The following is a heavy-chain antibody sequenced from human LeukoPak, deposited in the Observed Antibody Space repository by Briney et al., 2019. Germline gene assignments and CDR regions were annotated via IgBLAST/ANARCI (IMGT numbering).Heavy chain of an antibody. CDR2: MNPNSGNT. D-gene: IGHD3-10*01. Sequence: ASVKVSCKXSXYTFTNYDINWVRQASGQGLEWMGWMNPNSGNTGYAQKFQGRVTMTRDTSINTAYMELSSLSPEDTAVYYCVRFMVRGVIVPWGQGTLVTVSS. J-gene: IGHJ5*02. CDR1: XYTFTNYD. CDR3: VRFMVRGVIVP. V-gene: IGHV1-8*01.